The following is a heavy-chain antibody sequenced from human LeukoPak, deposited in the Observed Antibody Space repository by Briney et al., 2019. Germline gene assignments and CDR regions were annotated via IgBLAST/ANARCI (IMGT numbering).Heavy chain of an antibody. CDR1: GFTVSSNY. CDR3: ASRGVAVAGTRSIDY. Sequence: GGSLRLSCAASGFTVSSNYMSWVRQAPGKGLEWVSVIYSCGSTYYADSVKGRFTISRDNSKNSLYLQMNSLRAEDTAVYYCASRGVAVAGTRSIDYWGQGTLVTVSS. V-gene: IGHV3-66*03. CDR2: IYSCGST. D-gene: IGHD6-19*01. J-gene: IGHJ4*02.